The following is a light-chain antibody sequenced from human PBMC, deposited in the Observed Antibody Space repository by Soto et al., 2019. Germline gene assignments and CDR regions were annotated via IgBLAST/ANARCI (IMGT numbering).Light chain of an antibody. CDR1: QSISSY. J-gene: IGKJ5*01. CDR3: QQSYSTPIT. Sequence: DIKMTQSPSSLSASVGDRVTITCRASQSISSYLTWYQQKPGKAPKLLIYAASSLQSGVPYRFSGSGSGTDFTLTISSLQPEDFATYYCQQSYSTPITFGQGTRLEIK. CDR2: AAS. V-gene: IGKV1-39*01.